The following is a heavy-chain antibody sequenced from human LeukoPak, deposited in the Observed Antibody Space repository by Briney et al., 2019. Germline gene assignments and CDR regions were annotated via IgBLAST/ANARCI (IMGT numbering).Heavy chain of an antibody. J-gene: IGHJ4*02. CDR3: ARVDPYSASYFDY. D-gene: IGHD1-26*01. CDR2: IYYSGST. CDR1: GGSISSGGYY. V-gene: IGHV4-31*03. Sequence: SQTLSLTCTVSGGSISSGGYYWSWIRQHPGKGLEWIGYIYYSGSTYYNPSLKSRVTISVDTSKNQFSLKLSSVTAADTAVYYCARVDPYSASYFDYWGQGTLVTVSS.